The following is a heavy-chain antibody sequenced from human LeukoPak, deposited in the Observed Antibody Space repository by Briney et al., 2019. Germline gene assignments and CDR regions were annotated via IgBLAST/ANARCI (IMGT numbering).Heavy chain of an antibody. J-gene: IGHJ6*03. CDR3: ARVRSPGDYYYYYMDV. V-gene: IGHV1-69*05. Sequence: SVKVSRKASGGTFSSYAISWVRQAPGQGLEWMGGIIPIFGTANYAQKFQGRVTITTDESTSTAYMELSSLRSEDTAVYYCARVRSPGDYYYYYMDVWGKGTTVTVSS. D-gene: IGHD3-10*01. CDR1: GGTFSSYA. CDR2: IIPIFGTA.